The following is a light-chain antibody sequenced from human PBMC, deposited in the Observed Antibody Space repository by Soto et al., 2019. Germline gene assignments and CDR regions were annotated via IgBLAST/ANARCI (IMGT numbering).Light chain of an antibody. V-gene: IGLV2-14*01. CDR3: SSYTSNSTVI. J-gene: IGLJ2*01. CDR1: STDIGGYNY. Sequence: QSALTQPASVSGSPGQSITISCTGTSTDIGGYNYVSWYQQHPGKAPKLMIYEGTGRPSGVSIRFSGSKSGNTASLPISGRQAEDEADYCCSSYTSNSTVIFGGGTKLTVL. CDR2: EGT.